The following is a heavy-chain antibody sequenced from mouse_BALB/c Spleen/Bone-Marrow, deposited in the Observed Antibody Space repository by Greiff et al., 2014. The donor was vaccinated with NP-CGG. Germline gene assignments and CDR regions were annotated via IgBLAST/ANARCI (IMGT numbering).Heavy chain of an antibody. J-gene: IGHJ2*01. D-gene: IGHD1-1*01. CDR2: ISSGSSTV. CDR1: GFTFSSFG. CDR3: ARSGSSSGYFDY. Sequence: EVKLMESGGDLVQPGGSRKLSCAASGFTFSSFGMHWDRQAPEKGLEWVAYISSGSSTVYYADKVMGRFTISRDNPKNTLFLQMTSLRSEDTAMYYCARSGSSSGYFDYWGQGTTLTVSS. V-gene: IGHV5-17*02.